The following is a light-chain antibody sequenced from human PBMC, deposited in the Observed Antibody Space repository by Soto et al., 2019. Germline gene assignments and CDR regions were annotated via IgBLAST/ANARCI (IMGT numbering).Light chain of an antibody. CDR1: QSISGA. V-gene: IGKV3-15*01. CDR3: QQYGNSAPIT. J-gene: IGKJ5*01. Sequence: EIVMTQSPATLSVSPGGRATLSCRASQSISGALAWYQQKPGQAPRLLIYGASTRATSFPARFSGSGSGTDFTLTISSLQSEDFAVYYCQQYGNSAPITFGQGTRLEIK. CDR2: GAS.